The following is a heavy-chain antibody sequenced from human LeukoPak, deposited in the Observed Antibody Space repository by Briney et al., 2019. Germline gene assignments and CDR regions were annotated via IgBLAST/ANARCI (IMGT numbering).Heavy chain of an antibody. CDR3: AKGGGTGYSSSWYSN. CDR1: GFTFSTYG. Sequence: GRSLRLSCAASGFTFSTYGMHWVRQAPGKGLEWVAVISFDANNKFYADSVKGRFTISRDNSKNTLYLQMNSLRPEDTAVYYCAKGGGTGYSSSWYSNWGQGTLVTVSS. J-gene: IGHJ4*02. CDR2: ISFDANNK. D-gene: IGHD6-13*01. V-gene: IGHV3-30*18.